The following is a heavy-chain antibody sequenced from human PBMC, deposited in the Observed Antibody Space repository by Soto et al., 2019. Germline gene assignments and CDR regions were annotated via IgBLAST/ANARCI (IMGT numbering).Heavy chain of an antibody. CDR1: GFTFSTYS. Sequence: EVQLVESGGGLVKPGGSLRLSCAASGFTFSTYSMNWVRQAPGKGLEWVSFISSSSSYMNYADSVKGRFTISRDNAKNSRYLHMNSLRAEDTAVYYCARDQYGSGNYYFDYWGQGTLVTVSS. V-gene: IGHV3-21*01. CDR3: ARDQYGSGNYYFDY. D-gene: IGHD3-10*01. CDR2: ISSSSSYM. J-gene: IGHJ4*02.